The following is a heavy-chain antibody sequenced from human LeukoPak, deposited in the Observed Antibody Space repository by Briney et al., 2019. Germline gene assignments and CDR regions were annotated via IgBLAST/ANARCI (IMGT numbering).Heavy chain of an antibody. J-gene: IGHJ2*01. CDR3: ARDGSRLCYTYAYVCAFHL. D-gene: IGHD3-16*01. CDR1: GFTFSSYW. V-gene: IGHV3-74*01. Sequence: GGSLRLSCAASGFTFSSYWMHWVRHAPGKGLVWVSRINSDGSSASYADSVKGRFTISRDNAQNTLYLQVNSLVPHDAAVYYCARDGSRLCYTYAYVCAFHLW. CDR2: INSDGSSA.